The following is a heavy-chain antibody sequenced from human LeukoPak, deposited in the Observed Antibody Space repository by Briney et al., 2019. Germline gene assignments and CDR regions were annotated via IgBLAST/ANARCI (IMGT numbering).Heavy chain of an antibody. CDR2: IYASGGA. J-gene: IGHJ4*02. CDR3: VRRHDY. CDR1: GFDVNDNF. V-gene: IGHV3-53*01. Sequence: GGSLRLSCVASGFDVNDNFMLWIRQAPGQRLEWISIIYASGGAFHSESVKGRFSAFRDTSKNTIFLQMNNLRTADTAMYYCVRRHDYWCQGTLVTVSS.